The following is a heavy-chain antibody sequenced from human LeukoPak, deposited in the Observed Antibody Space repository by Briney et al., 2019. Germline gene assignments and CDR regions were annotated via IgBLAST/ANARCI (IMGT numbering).Heavy chain of an antibody. CDR3: ARGGYYYDSSGYSHLPDY. CDR1: GYTFTSFD. D-gene: IGHD3-22*01. J-gene: IGHJ4*02. CDR2: IIPILGTT. V-gene: IGHV1-69*13. Sequence: GASVKVSCKASGYTFTSFDFSWVRQAPGQGLEWMGGIIPILGTTNYAQMFQGRVTITADESTSTAYMELSSLRSEDTAVYYCARGGYYYDSSGYSHLPDYWGQGTLVTVSA.